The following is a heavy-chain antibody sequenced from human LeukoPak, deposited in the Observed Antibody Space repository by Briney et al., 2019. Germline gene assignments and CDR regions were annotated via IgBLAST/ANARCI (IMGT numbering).Heavy chain of an antibody. D-gene: IGHD6-6*01. V-gene: IGHV1-18*01. CDR3: ARENGLAARLGGIFDY. J-gene: IGHJ4*02. Sequence: ASVKVSCKASGYTFTSYGISWVRQAPGQGLEWMGWISAYNGNTNYAQKLQGRVTMTRDMSTSTVYMELSSLRSEDTAVYYCARENGLAARLGGIFDYWGQGTLVTVSS. CDR1: GYTFTSYG. CDR2: ISAYNGNT.